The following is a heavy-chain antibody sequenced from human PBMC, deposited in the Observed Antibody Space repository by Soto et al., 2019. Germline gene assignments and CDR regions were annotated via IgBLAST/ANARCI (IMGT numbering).Heavy chain of an antibody. J-gene: IGHJ6*02. CDR3: AKDLYYYDSSGYYPSYYYGMDV. CDR2: ISYDGSNK. V-gene: IGHV3-30*04. CDR1: GFTFSSYA. D-gene: IGHD3-22*01. Sequence: GGSLRLSCAASGFTFSSYAMHWVRQAPGKGLEWVAVISYDGSNKYYADSVKGRFTISRDNSKNTLYLQMNSLRAEDTAVYYCAKDLYYYDSSGYYPSYYYGMDVWGQGTTVTVS.